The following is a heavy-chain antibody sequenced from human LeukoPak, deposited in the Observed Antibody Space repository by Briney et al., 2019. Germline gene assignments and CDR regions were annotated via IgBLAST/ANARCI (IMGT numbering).Heavy chain of an antibody. CDR3: AKGMHPITISEDYMDV. CDR2: IRYDGSNK. J-gene: IGHJ6*03. CDR1: GFTFSSYG. Sequence: PGGSLRLSCAASGFTFSSYGMHWVRQAPGKGLEWVAFIRYDGSNKYYADSVKGRFTISRDNSKNTLYLQMNSLRAEDTAVYYCAKGMHPITISEDYMDVWGKGTTVTVSS. D-gene: IGHD3-3*01. V-gene: IGHV3-30*02.